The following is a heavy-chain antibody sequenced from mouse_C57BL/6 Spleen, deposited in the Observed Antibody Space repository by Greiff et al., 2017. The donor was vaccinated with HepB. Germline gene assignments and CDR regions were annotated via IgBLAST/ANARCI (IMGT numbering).Heavy chain of an antibody. CDR1: GFTFSSYT. CDR3: ARHHYYGSSYAMDY. D-gene: IGHD1-1*01. J-gene: IGHJ4*01. Sequence: DVQLVESGGGLVKPGGSLKLSCAASGFTFSSYTMSWVRQTPEKRLEWVATISGGGGNTYYPDSVKGRFTISRDNAKNTLYLQMSSLRSEDTALYYCARHHYYGSSYAMDYWGQGTSVTVSS. CDR2: ISGGGGNT. V-gene: IGHV5-9*01.